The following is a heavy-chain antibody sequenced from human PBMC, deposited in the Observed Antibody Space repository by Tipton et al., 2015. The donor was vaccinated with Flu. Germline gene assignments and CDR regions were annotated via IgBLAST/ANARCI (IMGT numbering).Heavy chain of an antibody. CDR2: IYYSGST. Sequence: TLSLTCTVSGGSISSSSYYWGWIRQPPGKGLEWIGSIYYSGSTYYNPSLKSRVTMSVDTSKNQFSLKLSSVTAAGTAVYYCARVLWQQLDYNWFDPWGQGTLVTVAS. J-gene: IGHJ5*02. V-gene: IGHV4-39*07. CDR1: GGSISSSSYY. D-gene: IGHD6-13*01. CDR3: ARVLWQQLDYNWFDP.